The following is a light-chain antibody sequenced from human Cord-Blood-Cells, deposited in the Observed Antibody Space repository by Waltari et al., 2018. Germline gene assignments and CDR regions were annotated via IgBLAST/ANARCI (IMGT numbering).Light chain of an antibody. CDR2: DVS. J-gene: IGLJ1*01. CDR3: SSYTSSSTYV. V-gene: IGLV2-14*01. Sequence: QSALTQPASVSGSPGQSITISCTGTSSDVGGYTYVSWYQQHPGKAPKLMIYDVSNRPSGVSNRFSGPKSGNTASLTISGLQAEDEADYYCSSYTSSSTYVFGTGTKVTVL. CDR1: SSDVGGYTY.